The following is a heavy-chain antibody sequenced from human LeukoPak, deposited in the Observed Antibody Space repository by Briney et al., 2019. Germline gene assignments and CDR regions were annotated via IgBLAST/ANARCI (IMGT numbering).Heavy chain of an antibody. CDR2: IIPVFGTA. CDR3: ARDSGSDYYYYMDV. CDR1: GGTFSSYA. V-gene: IGHV1-69*05. Sequence: SVKVSCEASGGTFSSYAITWVRQAPGQGLEWMGGIIPVFGTANYAQKFQGRVTITTDESTSTAYMELSSLRSEDTAVYYCARDSGSDYYYYMDVWGKGTTVIVSS. J-gene: IGHJ6*03.